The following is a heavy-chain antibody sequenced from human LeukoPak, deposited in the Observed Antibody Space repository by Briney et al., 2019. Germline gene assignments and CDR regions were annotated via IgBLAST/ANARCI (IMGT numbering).Heavy chain of an antibody. CDR2: IYYSGST. CDR3: AGEHRGGYRFDY. J-gene: IGHJ4*02. Sequence: SETLSFTCTVSDGSINTYDWSWIRQPPGKGLEWIGYIYYSGSTIYNPSLKSRVTISLDTSRNQFSLKLNSATAADTAVYYCAGEHRGGYRFDYWGQGTLVTVSS. D-gene: IGHD3-22*01. CDR1: DGSINTYD. V-gene: IGHV4-59*01.